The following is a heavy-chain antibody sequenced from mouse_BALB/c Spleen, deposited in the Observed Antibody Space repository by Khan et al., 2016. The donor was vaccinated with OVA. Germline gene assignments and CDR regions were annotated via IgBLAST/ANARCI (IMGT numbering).Heavy chain of an antibody. D-gene: IGHD2-13*01. CDR3: ERGYYGDPFDY. V-gene: IGHV5-4*02. CDR1: GFTFSDYY. CDR2: ISDGGSYT. Sequence: EVELVESGGGLVKPGGSLKLSCAASGFTFSDYYMYWVRQSPEKRLEWVATISDGGSYTYYTDSVKGRFTISRDDAKNNLYLQMSSLKSEDTAMYCCERGYYGDPFDYWGQGTLVTVSA. J-gene: IGHJ3*01.